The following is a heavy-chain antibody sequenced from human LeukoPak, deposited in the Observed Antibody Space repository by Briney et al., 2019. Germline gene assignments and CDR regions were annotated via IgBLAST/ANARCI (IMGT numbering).Heavy chain of an antibody. CDR3: TRLLPSSHHFFDS. CDR2: IYGGGDT. CDR1: GFTVSNDY. J-gene: IGHJ4*02. Sequence: GGSLRLSCAVSGFTVSNDYMSWVRQAPGKGLEWVSVIYGGGDTYYADSVRGRFTISRDNFENTLFLQMDSLRPEDTAVYCTRLLPSSHHFFDSWGQGTLVTVSS. D-gene: IGHD6-6*01. V-gene: IGHV3-53*01.